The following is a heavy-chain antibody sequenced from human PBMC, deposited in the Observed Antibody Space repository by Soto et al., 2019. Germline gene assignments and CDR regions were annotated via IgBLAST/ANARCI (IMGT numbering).Heavy chain of an antibody. V-gene: IGHV1-18*01. CDR3: ARVVPGAEAWFCP. CDR2: ISLYSDGT. CDR1: GYTFSNYG. J-gene: IGHJ5*02. Sequence: ASVKVSCKTSGYTFSNYGITWVRQAPGQPLEWLGWISLYSDGTNYAQKFQGRVSMTTETSTTTAYMELRSLRSDDTAVYYCARVVPGAEAWFCPWGKGSRVTVSS. D-gene: IGHD2-2*01.